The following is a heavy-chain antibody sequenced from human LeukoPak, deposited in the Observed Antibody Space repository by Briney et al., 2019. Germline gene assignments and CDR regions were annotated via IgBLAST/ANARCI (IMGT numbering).Heavy chain of an antibody. D-gene: IGHD2-2*02. V-gene: IGHV3-23*01. CDR1: GFTFSSYA. CDR2: ISGSGGST. CDR3: AKDSTSSMYCSSTSCYTWDY. Sequence: GGSLRLSCAASGFTFSSYAMSWVRQAPGKGLEWVSAISGSGGSTYYADSVKGRFTISRDNSKNTLYLQMNSLRAEDTAVYYCAKDSTSSMYCSSTSCYTWDYWGQGTLVTVSS. J-gene: IGHJ4*02.